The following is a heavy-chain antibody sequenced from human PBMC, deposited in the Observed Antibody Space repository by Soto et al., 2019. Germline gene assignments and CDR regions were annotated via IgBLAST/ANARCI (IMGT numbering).Heavy chain of an antibody. Sequence: GESLKISCKGSGYSFTSYWIGWVRQMPGKGLEWMGIIYPGDSDTRYSTSFQGQVTISADKSISTAYLQWSSLKASDTAMYYCATCRTSCYSNPSYYYYYGMDVWGQGTTVTVSS. V-gene: IGHV5-51*01. CDR1: GYSFTSYW. CDR2: IYPGDSDT. J-gene: IGHJ6*02. D-gene: IGHD2-2*01. CDR3: ATCRTSCYSNPSYYYYYGMDV.